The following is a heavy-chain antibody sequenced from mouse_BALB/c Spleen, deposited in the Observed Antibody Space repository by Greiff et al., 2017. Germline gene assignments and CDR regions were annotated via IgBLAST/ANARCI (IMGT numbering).Heavy chain of an antibody. J-gene: IGHJ3*01. V-gene: IGHV7-3*02. D-gene: IGHD1-1*01. Sequence: EVKLVESGGGLVQPGGSLRLSCATSGFTFTDYYMSWVRQPPGKALEWLGFIRNKANGYTTEYSASVKGRFTISRDNSQSILYLQMNTLRAEDSATYYCARAYYYGSSGFAYWGQGTLVTVSA. CDR1: GFTFTDYY. CDR2: IRNKANGYTT. CDR3: ARAYYYGSSGFAY.